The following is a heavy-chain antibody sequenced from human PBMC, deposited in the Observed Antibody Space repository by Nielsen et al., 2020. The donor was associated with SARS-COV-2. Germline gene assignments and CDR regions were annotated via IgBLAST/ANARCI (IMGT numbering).Heavy chain of an antibody. Sequence: GESLKISCAASGFTFSDYYMSWIRQAPGKGLEWVSYISSSSSYTNYADSVKGRFTISRDNAKNSLYLQMNSLRAEDTAVYYCARDGDFWSGYYISDYYYYGMDVWGQGTTVTVSS. CDR2: ISSSSSYT. J-gene: IGHJ6*02. CDR1: GFTFSDYY. CDR3: ARDGDFWSGYYISDYYYYGMDV. V-gene: IGHV3-11*05. D-gene: IGHD3-3*01.